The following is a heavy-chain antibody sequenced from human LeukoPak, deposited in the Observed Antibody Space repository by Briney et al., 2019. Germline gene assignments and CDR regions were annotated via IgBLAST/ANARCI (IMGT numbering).Heavy chain of an antibody. D-gene: IGHD3-22*01. V-gene: IGHV4-30-4*01. Sequence: SETLSLTCTVSGDSISSGDFYWSWMRQPPGQGLEWIGYIYYSGTTYYNPSLKSRVTISVDKSKNHFSLKLSSVTAADTAVYYCARSNYYDSSGYYPDWGQGTLVTVSS. CDR1: GDSISSGDFY. J-gene: IGHJ4*02. CDR2: IYYSGTT. CDR3: ARSNYYDSSGYYPD.